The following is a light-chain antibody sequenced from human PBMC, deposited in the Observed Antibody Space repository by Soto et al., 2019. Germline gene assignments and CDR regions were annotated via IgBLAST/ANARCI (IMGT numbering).Light chain of an antibody. Sequence: EIVMTQSPATLSVSPGERATLSCRASQSVSSNLAWYQQKPGQAPRLLISAASTRATGIPARFSGSGSGTESTLTISSLQSEDFAVYYCHQYNNWWTFGQGTKVEIK. V-gene: IGKV3-15*01. CDR3: HQYNNWWT. CDR2: AAS. CDR1: QSVSSN. J-gene: IGKJ1*01.